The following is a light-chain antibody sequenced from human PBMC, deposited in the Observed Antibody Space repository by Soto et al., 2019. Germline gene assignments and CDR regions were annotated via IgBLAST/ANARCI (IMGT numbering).Light chain of an antibody. V-gene: IGLV2-14*01. CDR3: SSDTSSSTVV. Sequence: QSALTQPASVSGSPGQSITISCTGTSSDVGGYNYVSWYQQHPGKAPKLMIYDVSNRPSGVSKRFSGSRSGNTASLTIAGLQADDEAYYYCSSDTSSSTVVFGGGTKLTVL. J-gene: IGLJ2*01. CDR2: DVS. CDR1: SSDVGGYNY.